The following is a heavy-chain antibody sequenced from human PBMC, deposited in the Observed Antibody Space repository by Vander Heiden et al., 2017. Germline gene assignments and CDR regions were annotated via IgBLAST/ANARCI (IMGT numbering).Heavy chain of an antibody. Sequence: QVQLVQSGAEVKKPGSSVKVSCKASGGTFSSYATSWVRQAPGQGREWMGGIIPIFGTANYAQKFQGRVTITTDESTSTAYMELSSLRSEDTAVYYCASGYCSGGSCWGYHGMDVWGQGTTVTVSS. CDR3: ASGYCSGGSCWGYHGMDV. J-gene: IGHJ6*02. CDR2: IIPIFGTA. CDR1: GGTFSSYA. D-gene: IGHD2-15*01. V-gene: IGHV1-69*01.